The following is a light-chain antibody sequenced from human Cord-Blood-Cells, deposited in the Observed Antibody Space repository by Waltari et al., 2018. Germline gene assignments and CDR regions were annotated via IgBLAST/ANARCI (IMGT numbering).Light chain of an antibody. CDR1: QSVLYSSNNKNS. CDR3: QQYYSTPYT. Sequence: DMVMTESPDWLAVCLGGRGSNNCKTSQSVLYSSNNKNSLAWSQQKPGQPPKLLIYRASTRESGFPDRFSGSGSGTDFTLTISSLQAEDVAVYSYQQYYSTPYTFGQGTKLEIK. J-gene: IGKJ2*01. V-gene: IGKV4-1*01. CDR2: RAS.